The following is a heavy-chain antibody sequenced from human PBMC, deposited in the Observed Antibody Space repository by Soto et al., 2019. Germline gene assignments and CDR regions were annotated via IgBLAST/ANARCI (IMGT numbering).Heavy chain of an antibody. CDR1: GFTFNNYA. D-gene: IGHD2-8*01. Sequence: PGGSLRLSCAASGFTFNNYAMNGVRQAPGRGLEWVSIISPNGDSTYYADSVKGRFTISRDNSQNTVFLQMNSLRAEDTAIYFCAKVRLTDYLRYAPHLWGQGTLVTVSS. CDR3: AKVRLTDYLRYAPHL. J-gene: IGHJ3*01. CDR2: ISPNGDST. V-gene: IGHV3-23*01.